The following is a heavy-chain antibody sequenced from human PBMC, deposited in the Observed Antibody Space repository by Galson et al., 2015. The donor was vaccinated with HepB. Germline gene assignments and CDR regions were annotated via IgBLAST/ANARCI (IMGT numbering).Heavy chain of an antibody. J-gene: IGHJ3*02. CDR1: GYTFTSYG. D-gene: IGHD2-2*01. Sequence: SVKVSCKASGYTFTSYGISWVRQAPGQGLEWMGWISAYNGNTNYAQKLQGRVTMTTDTSTSTAYMELRSLRSDDTAVYYCAREGPYCSSTSCYPRPDAFDIWGQGTMVTVSS. V-gene: IGHV1-18*01. CDR3: AREGPYCSSTSCYPRPDAFDI. CDR2: ISAYNGNT.